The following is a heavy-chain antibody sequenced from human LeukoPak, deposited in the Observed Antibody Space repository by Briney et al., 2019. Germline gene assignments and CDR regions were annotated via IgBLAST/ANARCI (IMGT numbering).Heavy chain of an antibody. Sequence: PGGSLRLSCAASGFTFSSYGMHWVRQAPGKGLEWVAVISYDGSNDYYADSVKGRFTISRDNSKNTLYLQMNSLRAEDTAMYYCAKHTRSKIAAAVKVNWFDPWGQGTLVTVSS. CDR2: ISYDGSND. CDR3: AKHTRSKIAAAVKVNWFDP. J-gene: IGHJ5*02. D-gene: IGHD6-13*01. V-gene: IGHV3-30*18. CDR1: GFTFSSYG.